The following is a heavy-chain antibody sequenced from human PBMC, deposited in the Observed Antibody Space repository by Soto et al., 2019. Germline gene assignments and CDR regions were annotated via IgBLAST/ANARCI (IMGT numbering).Heavy chain of an antibody. D-gene: IGHD1-1*01. V-gene: IGHV3-30*18. Sequence: GGSLRLSCAASGFTFSNYAMHWARQSPGKGLEWVALTSYDGNNEYCTDSVKGRFTISRDNSKNTLFLQMNSPRPEDTAVYYCAKDKGVFNWATSYFDYWGQGALVTVSS. CDR2: TSYDGNNE. CDR1: GFTFSNYA. J-gene: IGHJ4*02. CDR3: AKDKGVFNWATSYFDY.